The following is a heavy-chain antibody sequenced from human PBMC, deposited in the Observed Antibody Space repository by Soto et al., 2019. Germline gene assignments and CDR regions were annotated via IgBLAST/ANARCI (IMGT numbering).Heavy chain of an antibody. Sequence: GASVKVSCKASCYTFTYHYLHWVRQAPGQGLEWMGWINPISGGTDYAQNFQGRVTMTRDTSISTAYMELSSLRSDDTAVYYCAREIYYYDNIGYYPPPGYWGQGTLVTVSS. V-gene: IGHV1-2*02. D-gene: IGHD3-22*01. CDR1: CYTFTYHY. CDR2: INPISGGT. J-gene: IGHJ4*02. CDR3: AREIYYYDNIGYYPPPGY.